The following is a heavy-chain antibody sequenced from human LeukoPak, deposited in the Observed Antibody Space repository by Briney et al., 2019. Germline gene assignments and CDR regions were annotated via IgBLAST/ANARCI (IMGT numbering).Heavy chain of an antibody. V-gene: IGHV4-39*01. Sequence: PSETLSLTCTVSGGSISSSSYYWGWIRQPPGKGLEWTGTIYYSGSTYYNPSLKSRVTISVDTPKNQFSLKLSSVTAADTAVYYCARQGSGNYLSPVNYWGQGTLVTVSS. CDR2: IYYSGST. J-gene: IGHJ4*02. D-gene: IGHD1-26*01. CDR3: ARQGSGNYLSPVNY. CDR1: GGSISSSSYY.